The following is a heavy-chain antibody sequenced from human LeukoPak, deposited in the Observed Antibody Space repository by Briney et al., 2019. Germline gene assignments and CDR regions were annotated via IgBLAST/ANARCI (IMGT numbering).Heavy chain of an antibody. CDR3: ARAFGPYYFDY. D-gene: IGHD3-10*01. V-gene: IGHV3-66*01. CDR2: GGGTT. J-gene: IGHJ4*02. Sequence: GGGTTYYADSVKGRFTISGDNSKNTLDLQMNSLRAEDTAFYYCARAFGPYYFDYWGQGALVTVSS.